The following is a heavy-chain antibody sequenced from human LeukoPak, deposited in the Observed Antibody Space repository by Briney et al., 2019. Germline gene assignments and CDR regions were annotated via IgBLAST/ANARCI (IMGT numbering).Heavy chain of an antibody. CDR1: GGSISSSSYY. V-gene: IGHV4-39*07. CDR3: ARDGKQDCSGGSCPYYGMDV. CDR2: IYYSGST. Sequence: PSETLSLTCTVSGGSISSSSYYWGWIRQPPGKGLEWIGSIYYSGSTYYNPSLKSRVTISVDTSKNQFSLKLSSVTAADTAVYYCARDGKQDCSGGSCPYYGMDVWGQGTTVTVSS. D-gene: IGHD2-15*01. J-gene: IGHJ6*02.